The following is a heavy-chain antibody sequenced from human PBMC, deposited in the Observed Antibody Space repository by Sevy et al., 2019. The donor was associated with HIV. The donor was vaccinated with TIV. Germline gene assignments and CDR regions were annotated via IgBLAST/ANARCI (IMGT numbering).Heavy chain of an antibody. J-gene: IGHJ5*02. CDR3: AGLGGRYCSSTSCPAGDWFDP. CDR2: IYPGDSDT. CDR1: GYSFTSYW. Sequence: GESLKISCKGSGYSFTSYWIGWVRQMPGKGLEWMGIIYPGDSDTRYSPSFQGQVTIQADKSISTPYLQWSSLKASDTAMYYCAGLGGRYCSSTSCPAGDWFDPWGQGTLVTVSS. V-gene: IGHV5-51*01. D-gene: IGHD2-2*01.